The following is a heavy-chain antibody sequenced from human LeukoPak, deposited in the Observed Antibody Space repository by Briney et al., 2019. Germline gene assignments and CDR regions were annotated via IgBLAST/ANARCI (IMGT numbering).Heavy chain of an antibody. J-gene: IGHJ4*02. Sequence: GGSLRLSCAASGFTFSSYGMSWVRQAPGKGLEWVSAISGSGGSTYYADSVKGRFTISRDNARNSLYLQMNSLRAEDTAVYYCARARYDSSGYYSIFDYWGQGTLVTVSS. V-gene: IGHV3-23*01. D-gene: IGHD3-22*01. CDR2: ISGSGGST. CDR3: ARARYDSSGYYSIFDY. CDR1: GFTFSSYG.